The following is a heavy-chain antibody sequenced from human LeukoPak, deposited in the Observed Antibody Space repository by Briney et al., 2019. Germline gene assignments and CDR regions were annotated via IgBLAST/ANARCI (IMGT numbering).Heavy chain of an antibody. CDR3: ARDRGWRQYDY. J-gene: IGHJ4*02. Sequence: GGSLRLSCEGSGFTFRTSWMDWVRQAPGKGLQWVANINPDGSDKYYAEYVRGRFTISRDNAKNSLYLGMNSLTADDTGVYYCARDRGWRQYDYWGQGTLVTVSS. D-gene: IGHD5-24*01. V-gene: IGHV3-7*04. CDR2: INPDGSDK. CDR1: GFTFRTSW.